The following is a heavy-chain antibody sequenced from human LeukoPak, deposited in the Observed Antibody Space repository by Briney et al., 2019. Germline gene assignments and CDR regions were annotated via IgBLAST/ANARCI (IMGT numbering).Heavy chain of an antibody. D-gene: IGHD3-10*01. J-gene: IGHJ4*02. V-gene: IGHV3-7*03. CDR2: IKQDGSEK. Sequence: LSGGSLRLSCAASGFTFSSYWMSWVRQAPGKGLEWVANIKQDGSEKYYVDSVKGRFTISRDNAKNSLYLQMNSLRAEDTAVYYCAKDYGSDSELFDYWGQGTLVTVSS. CDR3: AKDYGSDSELFDY. CDR1: GFTFSSYW.